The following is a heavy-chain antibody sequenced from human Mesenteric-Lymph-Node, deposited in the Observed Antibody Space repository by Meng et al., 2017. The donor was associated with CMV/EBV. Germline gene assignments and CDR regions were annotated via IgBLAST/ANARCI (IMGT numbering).Heavy chain of an antibody. D-gene: IGHD3-10*01. J-gene: IGHJ4*02. CDR2: IIPIFGTA. V-gene: IGHV1-69*01. CDR1: GGTLSSYA. Sequence: GGTLSSYAISWVRQAPGQGLEWMGGIIPIFGTANYAQKFQGRVTITADESTSTAYMELSSLRSEDTAVYYCARGWRDYYGSGSYYDYWGQGTLVTVSS. CDR3: ARGWRDYYGSGSYYDY.